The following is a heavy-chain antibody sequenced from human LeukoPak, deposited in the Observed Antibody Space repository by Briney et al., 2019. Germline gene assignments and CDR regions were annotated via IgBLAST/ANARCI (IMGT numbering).Heavy chain of an antibody. CDR2: IYYSGTT. J-gene: IGHJ4*02. V-gene: IGHV4-59*04. D-gene: IGHD2/OR15-2a*01. CDR1: LDSTTSNF. Sequence: PSETLEVTCTVSLDSTTSNFWSWVRQPPGKGLEWIGDIYYSGTTNYNPSLKSRVTMSVDTSKNQFSLKLNSATAAETAVYYCARRLSTRSSYLDDWGQETVVPFFS. CDR3: ARRLSTRSSYLDD.